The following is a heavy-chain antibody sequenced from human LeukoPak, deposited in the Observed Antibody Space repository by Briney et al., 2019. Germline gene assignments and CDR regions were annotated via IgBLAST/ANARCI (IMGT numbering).Heavy chain of an antibody. D-gene: IGHD3-3*01. CDR1: GGTFSSYA. V-gene: IGHV1-69*01. J-gene: IGHJ5*02. Sequence: GSSVKVSCKASGGTFSSYAISWVRQAPGQGLEWMGGIIPIFGTANYAQKFQGRVTITADESTSTAYMELSSLRSEDTAVYYCARSITIFGVAGPFDPWGQGTLVTVSS. CDR2: IIPIFGTA. CDR3: ARSITIFGVAGPFDP.